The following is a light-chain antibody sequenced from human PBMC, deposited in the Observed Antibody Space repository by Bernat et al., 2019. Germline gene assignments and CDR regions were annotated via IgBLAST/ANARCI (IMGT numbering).Light chain of an antibody. Sequence: QSALTQPASVSGSPGQSITISCTGTSSDVGGYNYVSWYQQHPGKAPKLIIYDVSHRPSGVSNRFSGSKSGNTASLIISGLQAEDEADYHCTSYSITSTVYVFGTGTKVTVL. CDR1: SSDVGGYNY. J-gene: IGLJ1*01. CDR3: TSYSITSTVYV. CDR2: DVS. V-gene: IGLV2-14*03.